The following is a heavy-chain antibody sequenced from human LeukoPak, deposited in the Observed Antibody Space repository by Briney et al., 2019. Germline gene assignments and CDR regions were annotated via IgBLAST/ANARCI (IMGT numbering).Heavy chain of an antibody. V-gene: IGHV1-2*02. CDR1: GYTFTGDF. D-gene: IGHD6-6*01. CDR3: ARGNIATRRGENWFDP. Sequence: ASVKVSCKASGYTFTGDFIHCVRQAPGQGLEWMGWINSDSGGTNYARKFQGRVTMTRDTSISTAYMELSSLRSDDTAVFYCARGNIATRRGENWFDPWGQGTLVTVSS. CDR2: INSDSGGT. J-gene: IGHJ5*02.